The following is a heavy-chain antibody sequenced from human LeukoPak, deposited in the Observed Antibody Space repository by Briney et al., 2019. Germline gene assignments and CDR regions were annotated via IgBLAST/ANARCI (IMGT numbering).Heavy chain of an antibody. CDR2: INHSGST. D-gene: IGHD1-26*01. V-gene: IGHV4-34*01. Sequence: PSETLSLTCAVYGGSFSGYYWSWIRQPPRKGLEWIGEINHSGSTNYNQSLTSRVTISVDTSKNQSTLKLGSVTAADTAVDYGARWEGGSHCGFDDWGQGTMVTVSS. CDR1: GGSFSGYY. CDR3: ARWEGGSHCGFDD. J-gene: IGHJ4*01.